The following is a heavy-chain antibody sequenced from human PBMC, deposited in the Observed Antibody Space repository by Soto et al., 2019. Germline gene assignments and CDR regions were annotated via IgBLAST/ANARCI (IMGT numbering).Heavy chain of an antibody. Sequence: GGSLRLSCAASGFTFSDYGMRWVRHAPGKGLEWVSAISGSGAETYYADYVKGRFTISRDNSKNTLYLQMNTLRAEDTAVYYCAKELSQSAAYFYYFYGMDVWGQGTTVTVSS. V-gene: IGHV3-23*01. CDR3: AKELSQSAAYFYYFYGMDV. CDR1: GFTFSDYG. CDR2: ISGSGAET. D-gene: IGHD6-19*01. J-gene: IGHJ6*02.